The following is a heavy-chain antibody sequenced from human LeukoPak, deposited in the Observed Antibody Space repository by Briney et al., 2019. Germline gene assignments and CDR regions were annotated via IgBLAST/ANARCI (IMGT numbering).Heavy chain of an antibody. CDR2: ISASGVST. Sequence: QSGGSLTLSCVASGFTSPTYGMSWVRQAPGKGLEWLSSISASGVSTYYADSVKGRFTVARDISKNTLFLRMNSLRGEDTALYYCAKDLGQSNPWYFFDNWGQGVLVTVSS. J-gene: IGHJ4*02. V-gene: IGHV3-23*01. D-gene: IGHD2-15*01. CDR3: AKDLGQSNPWYFFDN. CDR1: GFTSPTYG.